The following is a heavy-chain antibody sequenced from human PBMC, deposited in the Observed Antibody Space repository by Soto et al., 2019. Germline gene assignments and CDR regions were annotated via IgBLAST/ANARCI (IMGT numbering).Heavy chain of an antibody. CDR1: GFSFSSNG. J-gene: IGHJ4*02. CDR2: IWYDGTNE. D-gene: IGHD2-15*01. CDR3: VREGGATFDY. V-gene: IGHV3-33*01. Sequence: QVQLVESGGGVVQPGRSLRLSCAATGFSFSSNGMHWVRQAPGKGVEWVAGIWYDGTNEYYVDSVKGRFTISRDNSRNTLCLQMSSLRAEDTAVYHCVREGGATFDYWGQGTLVTVSS.